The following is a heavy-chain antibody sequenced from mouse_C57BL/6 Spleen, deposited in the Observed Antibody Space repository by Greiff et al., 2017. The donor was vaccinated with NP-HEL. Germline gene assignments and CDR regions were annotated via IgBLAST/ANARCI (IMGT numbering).Heavy chain of an antibody. V-gene: IGHV14-3*01. CDR1: GFNIKNTY. D-gene: IGHD2-4*01. CDR3: ASFYDYDAGFAY. J-gene: IGHJ3*01. Sequence: EVKLMESVAELVRPGASVKLSCTASGFNIKNTYMHWVKQRPEQGLEWIGRIDPANGNTKYAPKFQSKATITADTSSNTAYLQLSSLTSEDTAIYYCASFYDYDAGFAYWGQGTLVTVSA. CDR2: IDPANGNT.